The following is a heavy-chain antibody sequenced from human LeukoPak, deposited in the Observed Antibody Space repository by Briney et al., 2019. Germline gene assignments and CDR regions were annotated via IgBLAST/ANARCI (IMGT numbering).Heavy chain of an antibody. D-gene: IGHD2-8*01. CDR3: ARDVSHGLDI. CDR2: ISTYKGNT. V-gene: IGHV1-18*01. CDR1: GYTFTKNG. J-gene: IGHJ3*02. Sequence: ASVKVSCKASGYTFTKNGISWVRQAPGQGLEWMGWISTYKGNTNYAQKLQGRVTLTTDTSTSTACMELRSLRSDDTAVYYCARDVSHGLDIWGQGTVVTVSS.